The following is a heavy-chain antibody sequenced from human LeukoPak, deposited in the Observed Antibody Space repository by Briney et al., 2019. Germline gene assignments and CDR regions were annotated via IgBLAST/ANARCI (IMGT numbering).Heavy chain of an antibody. Sequence: RASVKVSCKASGYTFTSYGISWVRQAPGQGLEWMGWISAYNGNTNYAQKLQGRVTMTTDTSTSTAYMELRSLRSDDTAVNYCARCKSPGIPDAFDIWGQGTMVTVSS. CDR2: ISAYNGNT. CDR1: GYTFTSYG. D-gene: IGHD6-13*01. J-gene: IGHJ3*02. V-gene: IGHV1-18*01. CDR3: ARCKSPGIPDAFDI.